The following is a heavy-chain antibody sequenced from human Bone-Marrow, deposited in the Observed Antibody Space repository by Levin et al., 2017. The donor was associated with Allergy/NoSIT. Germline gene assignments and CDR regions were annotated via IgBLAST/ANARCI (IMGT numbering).Heavy chain of an antibody. CDR3: AKGSIDLDY. Sequence: GESLKISCVASGFTFSDYAMTWVRQPPGKGLEWVSGISGGGGSTTYADSVKGRFTISRDNSKNTLFLQMNSLRAEDTALYYCAKGSIDLDYWGRGRLVTDSS. V-gene: IGHV3-23*01. D-gene: IGHD2-21*01. CDR1: GFTFSDYA. J-gene: IGHJ4*02. CDR2: ISGGGGST.